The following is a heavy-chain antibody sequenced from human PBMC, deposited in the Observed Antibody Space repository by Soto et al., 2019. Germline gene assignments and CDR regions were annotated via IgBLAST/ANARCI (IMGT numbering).Heavy chain of an antibody. Sequence: SETLSLTCTVSGGSISSGGYYWSWIRQHPGKGLEWIGYIYYSGSTNYNPSLKSRVTISVDTSKNQFSLKLSSVTAADTAVYYCARESGGDYYYYYAMGVWGQGTTVTVSS. CDR3: ARESGGDYYYYYAMGV. D-gene: IGHD3-10*01. J-gene: IGHJ6*02. CDR1: GGSISSGGYY. V-gene: IGHV4-61*08. CDR2: IYYSGST.